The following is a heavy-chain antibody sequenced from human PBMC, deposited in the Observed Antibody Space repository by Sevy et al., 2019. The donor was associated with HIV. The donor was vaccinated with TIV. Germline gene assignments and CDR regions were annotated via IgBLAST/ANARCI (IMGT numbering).Heavy chain of an antibody. CDR2: ISGSGGST. V-gene: IGHV3-23*01. CDR3: AKGYCSGGTCYHFDY. CDR1: GLTFSSYA. D-gene: IGHD2-15*01. Sequence: GGSLRLSCAASGLTFSSYAMSWVRQAPGKGLEWVSAISGSGGSTYYASSVKGRFTISRDNSKNTLYLQVNSLRAEDTAVYYCAKGYCSGGTCYHFDYWGQGSLVTVSS. J-gene: IGHJ4*02.